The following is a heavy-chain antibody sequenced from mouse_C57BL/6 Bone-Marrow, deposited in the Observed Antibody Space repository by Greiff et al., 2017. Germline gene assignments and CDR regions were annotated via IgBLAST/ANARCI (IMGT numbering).Heavy chain of an antibody. CDR1: GFTFSSYG. CDR3: ARRGTSWYFDV. V-gene: IGHV5-6*01. Sequence: EVQRVESGGDLVKPGGSLKLSCAASGFTFSSYGMSWVRQTPDKRLEWVATISSGGSYTYYPDSVKGRFTISSDNAKNTLYLQMSSLKSEDTAMYYCARRGTSWYFDVWGTGTTVTVSS. D-gene: IGHD3-3*01. J-gene: IGHJ1*03. CDR2: ISSGGSYT.